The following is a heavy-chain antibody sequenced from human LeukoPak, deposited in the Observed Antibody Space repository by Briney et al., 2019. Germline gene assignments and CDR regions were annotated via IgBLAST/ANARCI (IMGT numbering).Heavy chain of an antibody. J-gene: IGHJ4*02. CDR2: ISGDGGST. CDR1: GFSFDTYA. Sequence: TGGSLGLSCAASGFSFDTYAMTWVRQAPGKGLEWVSAISGDGGSTYYAVSVKGRFTISRDNSKNTLYLQMNGLRAEDTAVYYCTLGSLNSSSWYGDYWGQGTLVTVSS. D-gene: IGHD6-13*01. CDR3: TLGSLNSSSWYGDY. V-gene: IGHV3-23*01.